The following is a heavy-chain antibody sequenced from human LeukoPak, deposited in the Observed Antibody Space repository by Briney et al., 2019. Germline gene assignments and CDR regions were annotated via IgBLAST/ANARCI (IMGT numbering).Heavy chain of an antibody. Sequence: SETLSLTCTVSGGSISSYYWSWIRQPPGKGLEWIGSIYHSGSTYYNPSLKSRVTISVDTSKNQFSLQLSSVTAADTAVYYCARSYYGDNWFDPWGQGTLVTVSS. J-gene: IGHJ5*02. CDR1: GGSISSYY. V-gene: IGHV4-59*08. CDR2: IYHSGST. CDR3: ARSYYGDNWFDP. D-gene: IGHD3-10*01.